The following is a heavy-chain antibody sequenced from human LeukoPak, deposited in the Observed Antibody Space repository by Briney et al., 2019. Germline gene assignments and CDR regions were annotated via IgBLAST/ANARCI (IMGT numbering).Heavy chain of an antibody. J-gene: IGHJ5*02. Sequence: GGSLRLSCEASGYTFSSYWMHWVRQAPGKGLVWISRINSDESSTIYAEYVQGRFTISRDNAKNTLYMQMNSLRSEDTAVYYCARDRGGSYYRNWFDPWGQGTLVTVSS. D-gene: IGHD1-26*01. CDR1: GYTFSSYW. V-gene: IGHV3-74*01. CDR3: ARDRGGSYYRNWFDP. CDR2: INSDESST.